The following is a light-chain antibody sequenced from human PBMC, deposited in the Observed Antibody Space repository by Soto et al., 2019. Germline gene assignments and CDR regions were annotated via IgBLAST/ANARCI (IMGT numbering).Light chain of an antibody. V-gene: IGKV3-15*01. CDR1: QNINSN. J-gene: IGKJ2*01. Sequence: EIVMTQSPTTVSVSPGERATLSCRASQNINSNLAWYQQKPGQAPRLLISGASIRATGIPARFSGSGSGTEFTLSISSLQSEDFAVYYCQQYHDWPLYTFGQGTKLEIK. CDR2: GAS. CDR3: QQYHDWPLYT.